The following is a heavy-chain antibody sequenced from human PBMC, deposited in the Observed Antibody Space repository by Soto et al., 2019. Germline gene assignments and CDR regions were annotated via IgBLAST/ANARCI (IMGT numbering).Heavy chain of an antibody. J-gene: IGHJ6*03. CDR1: CVKIIDRSW. D-gene: IGHD2-15*01. CDR2: IYHSGST. CDR3: AREVDCSGGSCYLDYYYYDMEV. V-gene: IGHV4-4*02. Sequence: VSCVKIIDRSWWRWVRQPPGKGLEWIGEIYHSGSTNYNPSLKSRVTISVDKSKNQFSLKLSSVTAADTAVYYCAREVDCSGGSCYLDYYYYDMEVWGKGTTV.